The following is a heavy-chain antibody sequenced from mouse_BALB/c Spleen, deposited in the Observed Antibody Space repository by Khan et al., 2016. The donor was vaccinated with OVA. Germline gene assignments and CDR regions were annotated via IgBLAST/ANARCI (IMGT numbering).Heavy chain of an antibody. CDR3: ARSDVGDFDN. Sequence: VQLKQSGPGLVKPSQSLSLTCTVTGYSITSDYAWNWNRQFPGNKLEWMGHISYSGNTKYNPSLKSRISITRDTSKNQFFLQLKSVTTEETATYDCARSDVGDFDNWAQATTRTVSS. D-gene: IGHD2-3*01. CDR1: GYSITSDYA. CDR2: ISYSGNT. V-gene: IGHV3-2*02. J-gene: IGHJ2*01.